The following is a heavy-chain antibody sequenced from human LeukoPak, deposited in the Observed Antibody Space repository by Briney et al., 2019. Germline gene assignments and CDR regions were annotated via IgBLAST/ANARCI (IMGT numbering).Heavy chain of an antibody. CDR1: GYTFTSYD. Sequence: GASVKLSCKASGYTFTSYDMHWVRHAPGQGLEWMGIINLNGGSTSDAQKIQGRVTMTRDTSTSTVYMELSSLRSEDTAVYYWAMDLYDILTGYNSGYYYYGMDVWGQGTTVTVSS. J-gene: IGHJ6*02. V-gene: IGHV1-46*01. CDR2: INLNGGST. CDR3: AMDLYDILTGYNSGYYYYGMDV. D-gene: IGHD3-9*01.